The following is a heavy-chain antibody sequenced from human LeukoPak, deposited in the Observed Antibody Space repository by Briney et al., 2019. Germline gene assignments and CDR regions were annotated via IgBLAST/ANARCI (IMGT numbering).Heavy chain of an antibody. CDR2: IKSQADGGTT. CDR1: GFTFSNAW. J-gene: IGHJ4*02. V-gene: IGHV3-15*01. D-gene: IGHD2-21*02. CDR3: ASDRRDCGNDGSRYYFDY. Sequence: GGSLRLSCAASGFTFSNAWMSWVRQAPGRGLEWVGRIKSQADGGTTDYAAPVKGRFTISRDDSKNTLFLQMNSLRTEDTAVYYCASDRRDCGNDGSRYYFDYWGQGTLVTVSS.